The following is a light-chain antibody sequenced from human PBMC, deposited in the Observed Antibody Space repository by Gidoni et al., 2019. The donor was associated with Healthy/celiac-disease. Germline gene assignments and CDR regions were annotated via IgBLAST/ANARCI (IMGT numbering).Light chain of an antibody. Sequence: DSVMTQSPLSLPVTPGEPASISCRSRQSLMHSNGYNYLDWYLQKPGQSQQLLIYLGSNRASGVTDRFSGSGSGTDFTLKISRVEAEDVGVYYCMQALQTPPSWTFGQGTKVEIK. CDR2: LGS. J-gene: IGKJ1*01. V-gene: IGKV2-28*01. CDR3: MQALQTPPSWT. CDR1: QSLMHSNGYNY.